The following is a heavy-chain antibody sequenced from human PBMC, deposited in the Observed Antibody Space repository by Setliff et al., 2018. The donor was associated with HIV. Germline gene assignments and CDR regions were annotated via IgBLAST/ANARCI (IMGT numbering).Heavy chain of an antibody. Sequence: ASVKVSCKASGYTFSNYGIIWVRQASGQGLEWMGWISAYNGDTKYAQKVQGRVTMTTDISTNTAYMELKTLRSADTAVYYCARDQGFWSGFTYNYYMDVWGKGTTVTSP. D-gene: IGHD3-3*01. CDR2: ISAYNGDT. V-gene: IGHV1-18*01. J-gene: IGHJ6*03. CDR1: GYTFSNYG. CDR3: ARDQGFWSGFTYNYYMDV.